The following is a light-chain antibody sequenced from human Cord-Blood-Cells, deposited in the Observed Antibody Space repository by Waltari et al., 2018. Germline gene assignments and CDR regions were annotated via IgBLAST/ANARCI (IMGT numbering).Light chain of an antibody. Sequence: QSALTPPASVSGSPGRSITLPCPGTRSGVGSANPVTWYQQHPGKAPKLMIYEGSKRPSGVSNRFSGSKSGNTASLTISGLQAEDEADYYCCSYAGSSTFVFGTGTKVTVL. CDR2: EGS. V-gene: IGLV2-23*03. CDR1: RSGVGSANP. J-gene: IGLJ1*01. CDR3: CSYAGSSTFV.